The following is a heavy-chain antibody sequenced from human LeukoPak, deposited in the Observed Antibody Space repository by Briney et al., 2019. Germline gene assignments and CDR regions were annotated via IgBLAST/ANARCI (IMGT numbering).Heavy chain of an antibody. J-gene: IGHJ4*02. D-gene: IGHD1-26*01. Sequence: GGSLRLSCAASGFTFSNYNMNWVRQAPGKGLEWVSSINTASNYIYYADSVKGRFTITRDNAKNSLYLQMNSLRAEDTAVYYCARDRLGVNDYWGQGTLVTVSS. CDR3: ARDRLGVNDY. V-gene: IGHV3-21*01. CDR2: INTASNYI. CDR1: GFTFSNYN.